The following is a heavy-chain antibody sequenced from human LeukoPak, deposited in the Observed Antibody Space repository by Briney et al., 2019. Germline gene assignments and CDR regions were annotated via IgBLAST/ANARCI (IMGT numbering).Heavy chain of an antibody. CDR3: AKDRASYDFWSGYYANDI. J-gene: IGHJ4*02. CDR2: ISGSGGST. D-gene: IGHD3-3*01. CDR1: GFTFSRSA. V-gene: IGHV3-23*01. Sequence: PGGSLRLSCAASGFTFSRSAINWVRQASGKGLEWVSAISGSGGSTYYADSVKGRFTISRDNSKNTLYLQMNSLRAEDTAVYYCAKDRASYDFWSGYYANDIWGQGTLVTVSS.